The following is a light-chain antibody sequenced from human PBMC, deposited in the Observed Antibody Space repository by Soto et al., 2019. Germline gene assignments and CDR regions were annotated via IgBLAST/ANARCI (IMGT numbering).Light chain of an antibody. J-gene: IGKJ4*01. Sequence: IHMTQSPSSLSASVGYRVTITCQASQDISNYLNWYQQKPGKAPKLLMYDASNLETGVPSRFSGSGSGTDFTFTISSLQPEDIATYYCQQYDNLVTFGGGTKVDIK. CDR1: QDISNY. CDR2: DAS. CDR3: QQYDNLVT. V-gene: IGKV1-33*01.